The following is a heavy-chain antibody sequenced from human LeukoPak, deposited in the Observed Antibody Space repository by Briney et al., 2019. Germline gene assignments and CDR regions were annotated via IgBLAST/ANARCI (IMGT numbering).Heavy chain of an antibody. D-gene: IGHD5-24*01. Sequence: PSETLSLTCTVSGGSLTGYFWSWIRQPPGKGLEWVGYVFYEGNTIYNPSLKSRVTISVDTSKNHFSLKLSSVTAADTAVYYCARNRDGYNSFDYWGQGTLVTVSS. CDR2: VFYEGNT. CDR3: ARNRDGYNSFDY. V-gene: IGHV4-59*12. CDR1: GGSLTGYF. J-gene: IGHJ4*02.